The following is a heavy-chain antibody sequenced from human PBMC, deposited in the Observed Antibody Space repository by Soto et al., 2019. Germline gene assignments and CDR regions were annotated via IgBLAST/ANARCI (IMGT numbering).Heavy chain of an antibody. V-gene: IGHV3-74*01. Sequence: PGRSLRLSCAASGFTFSSYWMHWVRQAPGKGLVWVSHINTDGSDTTYADSVKGRFAISRDNAKNTLYLQMNSLRAEDTAVYYCARTGYYYDTRGYDFDYWGQGILVTVSS. J-gene: IGHJ4*02. CDR2: INTDGSDT. CDR3: ARTGYYYDTRGYDFDY. CDR1: GFTFSSYW. D-gene: IGHD3-22*01.